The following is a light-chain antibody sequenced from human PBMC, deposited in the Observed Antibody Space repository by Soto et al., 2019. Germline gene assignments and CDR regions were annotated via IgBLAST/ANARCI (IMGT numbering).Light chain of an antibody. Sequence: SSELTQPPSVSGSPGQTAIISCSGNKLGGKYVCWYQQRPGQSPVLVIYEDNKRPSGIPERFSGSNSGNTATLTISGTQSMDEADYYCQAWDSSVVFGGGTKLTVL. CDR3: QAWDSSVV. V-gene: IGLV3-1*01. CDR1: KLGGKY. J-gene: IGLJ2*01. CDR2: EDN.